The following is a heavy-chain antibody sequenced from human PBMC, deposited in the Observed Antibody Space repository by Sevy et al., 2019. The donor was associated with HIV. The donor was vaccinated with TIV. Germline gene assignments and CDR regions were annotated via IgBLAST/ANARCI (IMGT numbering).Heavy chain of an antibody. V-gene: IGHV1-18*01. CDR2: ISAYNGNT. CDR3: ARVHDYGDYRPSDYYYGMDV. J-gene: IGHJ6*02. Sequence: ASVKVSCKASGYTFTSYGISWVRQAPGQGLEWTGWISAYNGNTNYAQKLQGRVTMTTDTSTSTAYMELRSLRSDDTAVYYCARVHDYGDYRPSDYYYGMDVWGQGTTVTVSS. D-gene: IGHD4-17*01. CDR1: GYTFTSYG.